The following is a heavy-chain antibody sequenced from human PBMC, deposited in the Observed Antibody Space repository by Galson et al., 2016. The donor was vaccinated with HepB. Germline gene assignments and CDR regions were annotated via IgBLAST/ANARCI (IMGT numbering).Heavy chain of an antibody. J-gene: IGHJ4*02. CDR1: GYTFIDYA. CDR2: INTNNGDA. Sequence: SVKVSCKASGYTFIDYAMNWVRQAPGQGLEWVGWINTNNGDATYAQGFTGRFVFSMDTSVSTAFLQISSLKVDDTAAYYCARDPLALWGQGTLVTVSS. CDR3: ARDPLAL. V-gene: IGHV7-4-1*02.